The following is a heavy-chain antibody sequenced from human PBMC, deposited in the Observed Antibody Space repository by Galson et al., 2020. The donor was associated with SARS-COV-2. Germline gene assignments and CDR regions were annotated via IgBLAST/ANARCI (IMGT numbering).Heavy chain of an antibody. D-gene: IGHD4-17*01. CDR1: GFTFSRYA. Sequence: QAGGSLRLSCAASGFTFSRYAMSWVRQAPGKGLEWVSAISGSGGSTYYADSVKGRFTISRDNSKNTLYLQMNSLRAEDTAVYYCAKDTAMTTVTTNDYWGQGTLVTVSS. CDR2: ISGSGGST. V-gene: IGHV3-23*01. J-gene: IGHJ4*02. CDR3: AKDTAMTTVTTNDY.